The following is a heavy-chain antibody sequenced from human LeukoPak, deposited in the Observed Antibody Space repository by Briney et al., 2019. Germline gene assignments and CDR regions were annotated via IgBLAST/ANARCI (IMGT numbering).Heavy chain of an antibody. V-gene: IGHV3-53*01. CDR3: AREWRGVASSSYYYYGMDV. D-gene: IGHD3-10*01. J-gene: IGHJ6*02. CDR2: IYSGGST. CDR1: GFTFSTYW. Sequence: GGSLRLSCSASGFTFSTYWMSWVRQAPGKGLEWVSVIYSGGSTYYADSVKGRFTISRDNSKNTLYLQMNSLRAEDTAVYYCAREWRGVASSSYYYYGMDVWGQGTTVTVSS.